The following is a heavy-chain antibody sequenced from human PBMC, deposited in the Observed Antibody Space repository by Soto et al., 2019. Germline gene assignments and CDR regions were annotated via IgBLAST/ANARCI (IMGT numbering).Heavy chain of an antibody. Sequence: GGSLRLSCAASGFTFSDYYMSWIRQAPGKGLEWVSYISSSGSTIYYADSVKGRFTISRDNAKNSLYLQMNSLRAEDTAVYYCARMPPYRYDYIWGSYPDDYWGQGTLVTVSS. CDR1: GFTFSDYY. D-gene: IGHD3-16*02. J-gene: IGHJ4*02. V-gene: IGHV3-11*01. CDR2: ISSSGSTI. CDR3: ARMPPYRYDYIWGSYPDDY.